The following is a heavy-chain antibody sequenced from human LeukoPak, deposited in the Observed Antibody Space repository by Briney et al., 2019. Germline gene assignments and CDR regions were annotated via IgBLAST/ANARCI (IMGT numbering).Heavy chain of an antibody. CDR2: ISGSGGST. V-gene: IGHV3-23*01. D-gene: IGHD3-9*01. CDR1: GFTFSSYG. CDR3: AKGGVYYDILTGQFEY. Sequence: GGTLRLSCAASGFTFSSYGMSWVRQAPGKGLEWVSGISGSGGSTYYAESVKGRFTISRDNSKNTLYLQMNSLRAEDTAVYYCAKGGVYYDILTGQFEYWGQGTLVTVSS. J-gene: IGHJ4*02.